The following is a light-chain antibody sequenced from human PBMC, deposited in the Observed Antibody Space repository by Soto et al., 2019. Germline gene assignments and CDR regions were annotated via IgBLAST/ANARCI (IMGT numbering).Light chain of an antibody. J-gene: IGLJ2*01. CDR2: RNN. CDR1: SSNIGSNY. CDR3: AAWDDSLSGVA. V-gene: IGLV1-47*01. Sequence: QSVLTQPPSASGTPEQRVTLSCSGRSSNIGSNYVYWYQQLPGTAPKLLIYRNNQRPSGVPDRFSGSKSGTSASLAISGLRSEDEDDYYCAAWDDSLSGVAFGGGTKLTVL.